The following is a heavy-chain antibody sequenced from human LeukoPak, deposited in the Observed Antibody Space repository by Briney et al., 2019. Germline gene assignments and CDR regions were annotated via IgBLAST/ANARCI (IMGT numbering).Heavy chain of an antibody. V-gene: IGHV3-13*01. CDR2: IGTAGDT. CDR3: ARDSPGYHAFDI. CDR1: GFTFSSYD. J-gene: IGHJ3*02. D-gene: IGHD1-1*01. Sequence: GGSLRLPCAASGFTFSSYDMHWVRQATGKGLEWVSAIGTAGDTYYPGSVKGRFTISRENAKNSLYLQMNSLRAGDTAVYYCARDSPGYHAFDIWGQGTMVTVSS.